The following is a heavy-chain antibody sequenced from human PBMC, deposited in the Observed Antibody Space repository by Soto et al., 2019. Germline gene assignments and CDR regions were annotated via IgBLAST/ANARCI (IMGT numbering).Heavy chain of an antibody. CDR2: IYHSGST. D-gene: IGHD6-13*01. Sequence: PSETLSLTCGVSGGSISSSNWWSWVRQPPGKGLEWVGEIYHSGSTNYNPSLKSRVTISVDKSKNQFSLKLSSVTAADTAVYYCARGSTIAAAGNFDYWGQGTLVTSPQ. J-gene: IGHJ4*02. CDR1: GGSISSSNW. V-gene: IGHV4-4*02. CDR3: ARGSTIAAAGNFDY.